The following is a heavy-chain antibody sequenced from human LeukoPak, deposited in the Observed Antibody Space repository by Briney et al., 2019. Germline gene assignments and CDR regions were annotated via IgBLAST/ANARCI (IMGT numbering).Heavy chain of an antibody. Sequence: GASVKVSCKASGYTFTGYYMHWVRQAPGQGLEWMGWINPNSGGTNYAQKFQGRVTMTRDTSNSTAYMELSRLRSDDTAVYYCARDCSSTSCYGYYGMDVWGQGTTVTVSS. CDR1: GYTFTGYY. D-gene: IGHD2-2*01. V-gene: IGHV1-2*02. CDR2: INPNSGGT. CDR3: ARDCSSTSCYGYYGMDV. J-gene: IGHJ6*02.